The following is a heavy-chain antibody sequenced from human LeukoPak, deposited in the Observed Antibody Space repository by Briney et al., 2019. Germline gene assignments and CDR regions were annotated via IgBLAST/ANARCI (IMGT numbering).Heavy chain of an antibody. V-gene: IGHV3-23*01. J-gene: IGHJ4*02. CDR3: ATSWELLHHLDY. D-gene: IGHD1-26*01. CDR2: ISGSGGST. Sequence: GGSLRLSCVASGVTFSSYAMSWVRQAPGKGLEWVSAISGSGGSTYYADSVKGRFTISRDNSRDDPKNTLYLQMNSLRAEDTAVYYCATSWELLHHLDYWGQGTLVTVSS. CDR1: GVTFSSYA.